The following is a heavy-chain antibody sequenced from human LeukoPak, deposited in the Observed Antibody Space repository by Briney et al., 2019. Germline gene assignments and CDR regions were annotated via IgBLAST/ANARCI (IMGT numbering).Heavy chain of an antibody. V-gene: IGHV3-30*02. CDR2: IWYDGSNK. CDR1: GFTFGSYG. Sequence: QPGGSLRLSCAASGFTFGSYGMHWVRQAPGKGLEWVAVIWYDGSNKYYADSVKGRFTISRDNSKNTLYLQMNSLRAEDTAVYYCAKGTSPYYYYYGMDVWGQGTTVTVSS. CDR3: AKGTSPYYYYYGMDV. J-gene: IGHJ6*02.